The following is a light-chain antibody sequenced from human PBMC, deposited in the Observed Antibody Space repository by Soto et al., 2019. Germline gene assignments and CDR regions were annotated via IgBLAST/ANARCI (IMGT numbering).Light chain of an antibody. CDR2: DTS. V-gene: IGLV7-46*01. J-gene: IGLJ3*02. Sequence: QAVVTQEPSLTVSPGGTVTLTCGSSTGSVTSGHYPYWFQQKPGQAPTTLIYDTSTKHSWTPARFSGSLLGGKAALTLSGAQPEDEAEYYCLLRFDIPRHYGVFGVGTQLPVL. CDR3: LLRFDIPRHYGV. CDR1: TGSVTSGHY.